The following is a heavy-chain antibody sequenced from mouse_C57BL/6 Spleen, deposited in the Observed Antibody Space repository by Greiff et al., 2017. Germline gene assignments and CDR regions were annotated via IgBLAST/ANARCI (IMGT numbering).Heavy chain of an antibody. CDR1: GYTFTSYW. CDR3: ARKGNSGPFAY. CDR2: IDPSDSYT. J-gene: IGHJ3*01. Sequence: QVQLQQPGAELVRPGTSVKLSCKASGYTFTSYWMHWVKQRPGQGLEWIGVIDPSDSYTNYNQKFKGKATLTVDTSSSTAYMQLSSLTSEDSAVYYCARKGNSGPFAYWGQGTLVTVSA. D-gene: IGHD3-2*02. V-gene: IGHV1-59*01.